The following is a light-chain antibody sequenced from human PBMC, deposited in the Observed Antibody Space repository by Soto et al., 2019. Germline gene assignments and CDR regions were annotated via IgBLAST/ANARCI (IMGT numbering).Light chain of an antibody. CDR1: SGYSNYK. CDR3: GADNGSGSSFVYVV. V-gene: IGLV9-49*01. Sequence: QLVLTQPPSASASLGASVTLTCTLSSGYSNYKVDWYQQRPGKGPRFVMRVGTGGVVVSKGDGIPNRFSVLGSGLNRYLTIKNIQEEDESDYHCGADNGSGSSFVYVVFGGGTKVTVL. J-gene: IGLJ2*01. CDR2: VGTGGVVV.